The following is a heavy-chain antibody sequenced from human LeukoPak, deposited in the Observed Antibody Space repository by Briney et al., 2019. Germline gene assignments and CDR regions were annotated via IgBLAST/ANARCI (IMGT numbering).Heavy chain of an antibody. CDR1: GGSISSGDYH. V-gene: IGHV4-30-4*01. Sequence: SQTLSLTCTVSGGSISSGDYHWSWIRQPPGKGLEWIGYIYYSGSTNYNPSLKSRVTMSVDTSKNQFSLKLSSVTAADTAVYYCASRSSGWYVGRGYYMDVWGKGTTVTVSS. J-gene: IGHJ6*03. D-gene: IGHD6-19*01. CDR2: IYYSGST. CDR3: ASRSSGWYVGRGYYMDV.